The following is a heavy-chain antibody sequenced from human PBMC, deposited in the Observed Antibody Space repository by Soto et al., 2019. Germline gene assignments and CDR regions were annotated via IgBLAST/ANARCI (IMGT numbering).Heavy chain of an antibody. CDR2: IYHDGNT. D-gene: IGHD6-19*01. CDR1: GASMSPSY. CDR3: ARGGWSVNP. Sequence: SETLSLTCTVSGASMSPSYWSWIRQPPGKGLEWIGYIYHDGNTNYNPSLKSRVTMSVDTSRNQFSLILRSMTAADTAVYYCARGGWSVNPWGQGTLVTVSS. V-gene: IGHV4-59*01. J-gene: IGHJ5*02.